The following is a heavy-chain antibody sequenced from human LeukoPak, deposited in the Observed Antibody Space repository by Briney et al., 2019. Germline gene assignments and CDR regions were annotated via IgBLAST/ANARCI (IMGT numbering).Heavy chain of an antibody. V-gene: IGHV4-34*01. CDR3: ARALRGITMIVVVPSSFDY. D-gene: IGHD3-22*01. J-gene: IGHJ4*02. Sequence: SETRSLTCPVYGGSSSGYYWSWNRQPPGKGREWIGEINHSVSTNYNPSLKSRVTISVDTSKNQFSLKLSSVTAADTAVYYCARALRGITMIVVVPSSFDYWGQGTLVTVSS. CDR2: INHSVST. CDR1: GGSSSGYY.